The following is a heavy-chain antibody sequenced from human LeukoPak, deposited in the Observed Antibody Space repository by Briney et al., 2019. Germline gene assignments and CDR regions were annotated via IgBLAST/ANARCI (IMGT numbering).Heavy chain of an antibody. D-gene: IGHD2-15*01. V-gene: IGHV4-34*01. CDR3: ARERDIVVVVAADYDAFDI. CDR1: GGSFSGYY. Sequence: SGTLSLSCADSGGSFSGYYWSWIRQPPGKGLEWICDINHSGSTTYNTSLKSRVTISVDTSKNQCSLKLSSVTAADTAVYYCARERDIVVVVAADYDAFDIWGQGTMVTVSS. J-gene: IGHJ3*02. CDR2: INHSGST.